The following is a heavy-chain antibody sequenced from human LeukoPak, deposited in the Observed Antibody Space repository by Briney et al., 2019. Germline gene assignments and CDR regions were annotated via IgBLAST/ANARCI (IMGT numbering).Heavy chain of an antibody. J-gene: IGHJ4*02. Sequence: ASVKVSCKASGGTFSSYAISWVRQAPGQGLEWMGIIKPSGGSTSYAQKFQGRVTMTRDTSTSTVYMELSSLRSEDTAVYYCARENRELYYYDSSGYHDYWGQGTLVTVSS. CDR2: IKPSGGST. CDR1: GGTFSSYA. CDR3: ARENRELYYYDSSGYHDY. V-gene: IGHV1-46*01. D-gene: IGHD3-22*01.